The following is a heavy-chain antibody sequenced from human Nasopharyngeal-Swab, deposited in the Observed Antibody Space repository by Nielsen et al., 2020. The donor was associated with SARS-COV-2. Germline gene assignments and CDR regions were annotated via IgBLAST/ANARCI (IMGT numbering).Heavy chain of an antibody. J-gene: IGHJ5*02. CDR1: GGSISSSSYY. V-gene: IGHV4-39*01. D-gene: IGHD5-12*01. CDR3: ARQIWLRFSWFDP. Sequence: GSLRLSCTVSGGSISSSSYYWGWIRQPPGKGLEWIGSIYYSGSTYYNPSLKSRVTISVDMSKNQFSLKLSSVTAADTAVYYCARQIWLRFSWFDPWGQGTLVTVSS. CDR2: IYYSGST.